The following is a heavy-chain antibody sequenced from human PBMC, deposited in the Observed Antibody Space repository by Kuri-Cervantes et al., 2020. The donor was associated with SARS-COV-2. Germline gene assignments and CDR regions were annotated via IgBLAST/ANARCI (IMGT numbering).Heavy chain of an antibody. D-gene: IGHD2-2*01. CDR1: GYTFTSYD. CDR2: MNPNSGNT. CDR3: GREGYFSSTSCSQGGPYAFDI. J-gene: IGHJ3*02. V-gene: IGHV1-8*03. Sequence: ASVKVSCKASGYTFTSYDINWVRQATGQGLEWMGWMNPNSGNTGYAQKFQGRVTITRNTSISKAYMELSSLRSEETAVYYCGREGYFSSTSCSQGGPYAFDIWGQGTMVTVSS.